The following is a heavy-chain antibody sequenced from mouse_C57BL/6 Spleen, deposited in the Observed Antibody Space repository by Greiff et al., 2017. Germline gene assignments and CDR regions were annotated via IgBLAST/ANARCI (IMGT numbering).Heavy chain of an antibody. Sequence: EVMLVESGGGLVQPGGSMKLSCAASGFTFSDAWMDWVRQSPEKGLEWVAEIRNKANNHATYYAESVKGRFTISRDDSKSSVYLQMNSLRAEDTGIYYCTRGSSLRYFDVWGTGTTVTVSS. V-gene: IGHV6-6*01. D-gene: IGHD1-1*01. CDR3: TRGSSLRYFDV. J-gene: IGHJ1*03. CDR2: IRNKANNHAT. CDR1: GFTFSDAW.